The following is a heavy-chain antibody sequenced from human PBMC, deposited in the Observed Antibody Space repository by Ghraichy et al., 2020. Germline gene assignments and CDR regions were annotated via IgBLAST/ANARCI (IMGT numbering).Heavy chain of an antibody. J-gene: IGHJ2*01. CDR2: ISSSSSYI. Sequence: GGSLRLSCAASGFTFSSYSMNWVRQAPGKGLEWVSSISSSSSYIYYADSVKGRFTISRDNAKNSLYLQMNSLRAEDTAVYYCARDPGRDGYNPWYFDLWGRGTLVTVSS. V-gene: IGHV3-21*01. D-gene: IGHD5-24*01. CDR1: GFTFSSYS. CDR3: ARDPGRDGYNPWYFDL.